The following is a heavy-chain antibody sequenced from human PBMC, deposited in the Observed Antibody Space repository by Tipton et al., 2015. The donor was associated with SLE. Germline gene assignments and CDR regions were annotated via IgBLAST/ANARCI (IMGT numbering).Heavy chain of an antibody. V-gene: IGHV3-21*04. J-gene: IGHJ6*03. D-gene: IGHD5-24*01. CDR3: ARAEMTTEGSVFYYYVDV. Sequence: SVKGRFTISRDNAKNSLYLQMNSLRAEDTAVYYCARAEMTTEGSVFYYYVDVWGKGTTVTVSS.